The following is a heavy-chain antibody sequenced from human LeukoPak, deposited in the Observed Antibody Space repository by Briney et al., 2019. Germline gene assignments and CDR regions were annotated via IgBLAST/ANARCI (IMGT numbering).Heavy chain of an antibody. Sequence: SETLSLTCTVSGGSISSSSYYWGWIRQPPGKGLEWIGSIYYGGSTYYNPSLKSRVTISVDTSKNQFSLKLSSVTAADTAVYYCARQVGTADYYYGMDVWGQGTTVTVSS. CDR2: IYYGGST. CDR3: ARQVGTADYYYGMDV. CDR1: GGSISSSSYY. V-gene: IGHV4-39*01. D-gene: IGHD1-14*01. J-gene: IGHJ6*02.